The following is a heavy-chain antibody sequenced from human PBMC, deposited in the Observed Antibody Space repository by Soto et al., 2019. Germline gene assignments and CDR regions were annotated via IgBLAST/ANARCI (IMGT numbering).Heavy chain of an antibody. CDR2: IYHSGST. J-gene: IGHJ4*02. Sequence: QVQLQESGPGLVKPSQTLSLTCTVSVSGGSISSGAYYWTWIRQHPGKGLEWIGSIYHSGSTYYITSLKSPLNISVDASKNQFSLQLSSWTAADTAVYYCASTGVGYGDLDFRGQGTLVTVAS. V-gene: IGHV4-31*01. CDR3: ASTGVGYGDLDF. D-gene: IGHD4-17*01. CDR1: GGSISSGAYY.